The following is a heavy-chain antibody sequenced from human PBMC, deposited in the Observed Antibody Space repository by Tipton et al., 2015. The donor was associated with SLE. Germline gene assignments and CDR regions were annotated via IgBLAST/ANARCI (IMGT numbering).Heavy chain of an antibody. CDR1: GGSFSGYY. D-gene: IGHD6-13*01. CDR2: INHSGST. CDR3: ASARWYRSSWYHDY. J-gene: IGHJ4*02. V-gene: IGHV4-34*01. Sequence: TLSLTCAVYGGSFSGYYWSWIRQPPGKGLEWIGEINHSGSTNYNPSLKSRVTISVDTSKNQFSLKLSSVTAADTAVYYCASARWYRSSWYHDYWGQGALVTVSS.